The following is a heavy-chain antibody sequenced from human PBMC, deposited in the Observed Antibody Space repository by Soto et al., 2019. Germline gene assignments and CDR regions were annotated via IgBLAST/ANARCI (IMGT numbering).Heavy chain of an antibody. CDR1: GFTFRSYA. V-gene: IGHV3-30-3*01. Sequence: PGGSLRLPCAASGFTFRSYAMHWVRQAPGKGLECVAVLSHDGSNKFYRDYVKGRFTISRDNSKNTLYLQINSLRYEDTAVYYCARGDREDIAVVIGVRPGEYGVDVWGQGTTVTVSS. CDR2: LSHDGSNK. D-gene: IGHD2-15*01. J-gene: IGHJ6*02. CDR3: ARGDREDIAVVIGVRPGEYGVDV.